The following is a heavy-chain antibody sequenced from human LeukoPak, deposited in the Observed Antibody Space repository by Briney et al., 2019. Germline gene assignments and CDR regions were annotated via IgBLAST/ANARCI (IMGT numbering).Heavy chain of an antibody. V-gene: IGHV3-33*01. CDR2: IWYDGSNK. CDR1: GFIFSSYG. CDR3: ARDQHAKWEPPGSLDY. D-gene: IGHD1-26*01. J-gene: IGHJ4*02. Sequence: GASLTLSRAAAGFIFSSYGMHSARQAPGKGRESLAVIWYDGSNKYYADSVKGRFTISRDNSKSTLYLQMNSLRAEDTAVYYCARDQHAKWEPPGSLDYWGQGTLVTVSS.